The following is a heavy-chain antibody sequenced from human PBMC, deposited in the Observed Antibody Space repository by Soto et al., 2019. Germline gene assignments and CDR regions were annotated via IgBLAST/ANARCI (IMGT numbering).Heavy chain of an antibody. Sequence: SETLSLTCAVYGGSFSGYYWSWIRQPPGKGLEWIGEINPSGSSYYNPSLESRISMAVDTSKNQFSLKLRSVTAADTAVYFCVRGQPHRITIFEVVIRSYDYGMDVWGQGTTVTVSS. CDR1: GGSFSGYY. J-gene: IGHJ6*02. CDR2: INPSGSS. CDR3: VRGQPHRITIFEVVIRSYDYGMDV. V-gene: IGHV4-34*01. D-gene: IGHD3-3*02.